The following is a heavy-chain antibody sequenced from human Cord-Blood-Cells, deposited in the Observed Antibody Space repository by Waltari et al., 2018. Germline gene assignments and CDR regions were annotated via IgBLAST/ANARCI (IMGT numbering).Heavy chain of an antibody. D-gene: IGHD3-10*01. CDR1: GGIFSRHA. V-gene: IGHV1-69*01. Sequence: QVQLVQSGAEVEKHGFSVKVSCKASGGIFSRHALIWARTATGQGLEWMGGIIPIFGKANYAQKFQGRVTITADESTSTAYMELSSLRSEDTAVYYCASQTYYYGSGSYTGFDPWGQGTLVTVSS. CDR3: ASQTYYYGSGSYTGFDP. J-gene: IGHJ5*02. CDR2: IIPIFGKA.